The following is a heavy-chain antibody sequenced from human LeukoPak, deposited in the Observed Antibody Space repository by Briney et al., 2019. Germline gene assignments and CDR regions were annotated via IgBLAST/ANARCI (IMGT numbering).Heavy chain of an antibody. CDR2: IYHSGST. V-gene: IGHV4-30-2*01. D-gene: IGHD4-11*01. J-gene: IGHJ3*02. Sequence: PSETLSLTCTVSGGSISSGGYYWSWIRQPPGKGLEWIGYIYHSGSTYYNPSLKSRVTISVDRSKNQFSLKLSSVTAADTAVYYCARVVYPTHGSLQWAFDIWGQGTMVTVSS. CDR3: ARVVYPTHGSLQWAFDI. CDR1: GGSISSGGYY.